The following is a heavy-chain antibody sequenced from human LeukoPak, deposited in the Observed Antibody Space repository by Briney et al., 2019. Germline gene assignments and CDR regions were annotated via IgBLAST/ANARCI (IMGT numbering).Heavy chain of an antibody. D-gene: IGHD3-10*01. CDR1: GFTFSRSG. Sequence: GRSLRLSCAASGFTFSRSGIHWVRQAPGRGLEWVAVISYDERDEYYADSVKGRFTISRDNSKNTLYLQMNSLRAEDTAVYYCAKDSKGSGTYYDRYFDCWGQGTLVTVSS. CDR2: ISYDERDE. V-gene: IGHV3-30*18. CDR3: AKDSKGSGTYYDRYFDC. J-gene: IGHJ4*02.